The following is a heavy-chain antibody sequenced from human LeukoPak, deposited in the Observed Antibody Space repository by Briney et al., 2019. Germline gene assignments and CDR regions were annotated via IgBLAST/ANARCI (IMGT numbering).Heavy chain of an antibody. D-gene: IGHD6-13*01. CDR3: ARDPDSSSRWDY. Sequence: ASVKVSCKASGGTFSSYAISWVRQAPGQGLEWMGGIIPIFGTANYAQKFQGRVTMTRNTSISTAYMELRSLRSDDTAVYYCARDPDSSSRWDYWGQGTLVTVSS. CDR1: GGTFSSYA. V-gene: IGHV1-69*05. CDR2: IIPIFGTA. J-gene: IGHJ4*02.